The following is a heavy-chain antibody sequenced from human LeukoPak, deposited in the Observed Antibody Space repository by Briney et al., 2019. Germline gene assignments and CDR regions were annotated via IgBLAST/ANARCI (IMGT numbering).Heavy chain of an antibody. CDR3: AKYHRPGEEPPTYFDY. V-gene: IGHV3-66*01. CDR2: IYSGGST. D-gene: IGHD3-10*01. Sequence: PGGSLRLSCAASGLIVSSNYMSWVRQAPGKGLEWISVIYSGGSTYYADSVKGRFTISRDNSNNTLYLQMNSLRAEDTAVYYCAKYHRPGEEPPTYFDYWGQGTLVTVSS. CDR1: GLIVSSNY. J-gene: IGHJ4*02.